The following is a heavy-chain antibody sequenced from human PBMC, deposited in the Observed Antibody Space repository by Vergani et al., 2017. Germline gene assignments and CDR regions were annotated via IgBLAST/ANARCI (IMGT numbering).Heavy chain of an antibody. CDR2: INWNGGST. J-gene: IGHJ6*02. CDR3: ARELRPVSKGSYYYYYYGMDV. V-gene: IGHV3-20*04. CDR1: GFTFDDYG. D-gene: IGHD4-11*01. Sequence: EVQLVESGGGVVRPGGSLRLSCAASGFTFDDYGMSWVRQAPGTGLEWVSGINWNGGSTGYADSVKGRFTISRDNAKNSLYLQMNSLRAEDTALYYCARELRPVSKGSYYYYYYGMDVWGQGTTVTVSS.